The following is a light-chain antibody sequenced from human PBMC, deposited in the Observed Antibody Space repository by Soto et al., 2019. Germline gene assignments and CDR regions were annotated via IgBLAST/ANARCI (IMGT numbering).Light chain of an antibody. J-gene: IGKJ1*01. CDR1: QILSSY. CDR2: DAS. CDR3: QQSTLLPRT. V-gene: IGKV3-11*01. Sequence: DIVLTQAPATLSSSPWEXDTLSCRASQILSSYLAWYQQKPGQAPRLLIYDASNRATGIPGRFSGSGSGTDFTITISSLELEDFAIYYCQQSTLLPRTSGQGTK.